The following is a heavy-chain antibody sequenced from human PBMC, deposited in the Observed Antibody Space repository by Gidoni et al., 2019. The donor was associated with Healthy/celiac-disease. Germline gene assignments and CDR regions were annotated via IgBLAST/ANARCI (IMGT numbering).Heavy chain of an antibody. CDR3: ARDAHYDSDAFDI. J-gene: IGHJ3*02. CDR2: INSDGSST. Sequence: EVQLVESGGGLVQPGGSLRLSCAASGFTFSSYWMHWVRQAPGKWLVWVSRINSDGSSTSYADSVKGRFTIARDNAKNTLYLKMNSLRAEDTAVYYCARDAHYDSDAFDIWGQGTMVTVSS. CDR1: GFTFSSYW. V-gene: IGHV3-74*01. D-gene: IGHD3-3*01.